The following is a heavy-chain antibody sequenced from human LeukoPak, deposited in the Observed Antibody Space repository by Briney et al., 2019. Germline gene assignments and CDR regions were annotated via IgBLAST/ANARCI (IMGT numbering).Heavy chain of an antibody. D-gene: IGHD3-10*02. V-gene: IGHV3-11*01. CDR3: AKARFGEFYYFDY. Sequence: GGSLRLSCAASGFTFSDYYMSWIRQAPGEGLEWVSYISSSGSTIYYADSVKGRFTISRDNAKNSLYLQMNSLRAEDTAVYYCAKARFGEFYYFDYWGQGTLVTVSS. J-gene: IGHJ4*02. CDR1: GFTFSDYY. CDR2: ISSSGSTI.